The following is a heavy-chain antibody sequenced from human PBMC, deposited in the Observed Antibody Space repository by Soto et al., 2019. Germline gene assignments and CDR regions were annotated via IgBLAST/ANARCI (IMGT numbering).Heavy chain of an antibody. CDR3: ARAPYSSIFYYYYYYGIDV. J-gene: IGHJ6*02. CDR1: GGSISSGGYY. V-gene: IGHV4-31*03. CDR2: IYYSGST. D-gene: IGHD6-13*01. Sequence: NPSETLSLTCTVSGGSISSGGYYWSWIRQHPGKGLEWIGYIYYSGSTYYNPSLKSRVTISVDTSKNQFSLKLSSVTAADTAVYYCARAPYSSIFYYYYYYGIDVWGQGTTVTVSS.